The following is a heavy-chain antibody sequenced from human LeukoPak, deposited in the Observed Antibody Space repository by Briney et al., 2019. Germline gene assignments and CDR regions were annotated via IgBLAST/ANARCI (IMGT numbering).Heavy chain of an antibody. CDR2: IIPIFGTA. D-gene: IGHD3-3*01. CDR3: ARDYDFWSGYFLRKGFDP. CDR1: GGTFSSYA. J-gene: IGHJ5*02. V-gene: IGHV1-69*13. Sequence: ASVKVSCEASGGTFSSYAISWVRQAPGQGLEWMGGIIPIFGTANYAQKFQGRVTITADESTSTAYMELSSLRSEDTAVYYCARDYDFWSGYFLRKGFDPWGQGTLVTVSS.